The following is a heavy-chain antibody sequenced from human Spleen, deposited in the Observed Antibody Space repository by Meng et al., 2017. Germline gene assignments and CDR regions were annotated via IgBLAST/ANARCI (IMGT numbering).Heavy chain of an antibody. V-gene: IGHV3-38-3*01. CDR2: ISGDRT. Sequence: GESLKISCAASGFTVSSNEMSWVRQAPGKGLEWVSSISGDRTYYADSGKGRFTISRDNSKNTLHLQMNSLRAEDTAVYYCARNSAVRGVDKRFDYWGQGTLVTVSS. J-gene: IGHJ4*02. CDR1: GFTVSSNE. D-gene: IGHD3-10*01. CDR3: ARNSAVRGVDKRFDY.